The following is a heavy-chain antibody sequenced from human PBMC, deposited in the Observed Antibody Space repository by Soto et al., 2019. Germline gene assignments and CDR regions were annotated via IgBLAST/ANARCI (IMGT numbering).Heavy chain of an antibody. CDR3: ARESHDILTGPPWVWYFDL. J-gene: IGHJ2*01. D-gene: IGHD3-9*01. CDR1: GGSFSGYC. CDR2: INDRGSI. V-gene: IGHV4-34*01. Sequence: QVQLQQWGAGPLRPLETLSLTCGVSGGSFSGYCWAWIRQSPGKGLEWIGDINDRGSINYNPSLKSRVSISVDTSKNHYSLNLRSVTAADTAVYYCARESHDILTGPPWVWYFDLWGRGTLVTVSS.